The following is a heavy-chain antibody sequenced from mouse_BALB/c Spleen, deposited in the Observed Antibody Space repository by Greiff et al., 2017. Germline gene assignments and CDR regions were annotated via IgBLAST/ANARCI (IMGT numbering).Heavy chain of an antibody. CDR1: GYAFTNYL. CDR2: INPGSGGT. CDR3: ARADYDSYAMDY. D-gene: IGHD2-4*01. Sequence: VQLQQSGAELVRPGTSVKVSCTASGYAFTNYLIEWVKQRPGQGLEWIGVINPGSGGTNYNEKFKGKATLTADKSSSTAYMQLSSLTSDDSAVYFCARADYDSYAMDYWGQGTSVTVSS. V-gene: IGHV1-54*01. J-gene: IGHJ4*01.